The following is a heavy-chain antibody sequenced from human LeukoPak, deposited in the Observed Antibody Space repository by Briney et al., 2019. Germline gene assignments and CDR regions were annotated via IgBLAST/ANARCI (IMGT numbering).Heavy chain of an antibody. CDR1: GGTFSSYA. D-gene: IGHD3-16*01. CDR3: ARESISWGEGFDP. J-gene: IGHJ5*02. Sequence: GSSVKVSCKASGGTFSSYAISWVRQAPGQGLELMGEIIPIFGTANYAQKFQGRVTITADKSTSTAYMELSSLRSEDTAVYYCARESISWGEGFDPWGQGTLVTVSS. V-gene: IGHV1-69*06. CDR2: IIPIFGTA.